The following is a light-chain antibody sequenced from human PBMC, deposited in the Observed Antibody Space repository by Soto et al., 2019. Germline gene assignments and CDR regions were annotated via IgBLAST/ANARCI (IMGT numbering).Light chain of an antibody. CDR1: QMVSSNF. Sequence: EILLTQSPATLSLSPGEGATLSCGASQMVSSNFLAWYQQKPCQAPRLPMSGAPDRATGITDRFSGSVSGTDFTLTISRLEPEDFAVYYCQQYDRSPRTFGQGTKVDIK. V-gene: IGKV3-20*01. CDR3: QQYDRSPRT. CDR2: GAP. J-gene: IGKJ1*01.